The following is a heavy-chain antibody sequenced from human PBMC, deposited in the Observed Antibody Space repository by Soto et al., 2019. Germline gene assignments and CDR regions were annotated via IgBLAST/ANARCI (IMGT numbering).Heavy chain of an antibody. J-gene: IGHJ4*02. D-gene: IGHD5-18*01. Sequence: GESPKISCHGSGYSFANSWIGWVRQMPGKGLEWMGIIYPGDSDTRYSPSFQGQVTISADKSISTAYLQWSSLKASDSAIYYCARHVDTAMIPATFHSWGQGTLVTVSS. CDR1: GYSFANSW. CDR2: IYPGDSDT. CDR3: ARHVDTAMIPATFHS. V-gene: IGHV5-51*01.